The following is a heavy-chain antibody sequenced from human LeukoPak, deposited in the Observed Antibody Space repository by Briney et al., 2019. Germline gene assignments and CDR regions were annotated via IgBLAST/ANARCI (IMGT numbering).Heavy chain of an antibody. CDR3: ARDLNYYDSSGYPSPDAFDI. J-gene: IGHJ3*02. D-gene: IGHD3-22*01. CDR1: GFTFGDYA. CDR2: INWNGGST. V-gene: IGHV3-20*04. Sequence: GGSLRLSCTASGFTFGDYAMSWFRQAPGTGLEWVSGINWNGGSTGYADSVKGRFTISRDNAKNSLYLQMNSLRAEDTAVYYCARDLNYYDSSGYPSPDAFDIWGQGTMVTVSS.